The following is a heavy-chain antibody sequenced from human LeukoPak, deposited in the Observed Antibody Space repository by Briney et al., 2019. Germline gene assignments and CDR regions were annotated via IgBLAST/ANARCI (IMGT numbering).Heavy chain of an antibody. D-gene: IGHD3-10*01. V-gene: IGHV4-4*07. CDR2: IYTSGST. J-gene: IGHJ6*03. Sequence: SETLSLTCTVSGGSISSYYWSWIRQPAGKGLEWIGRIYTSGSTNYNPSVTSRVTISVDTSKSQISLSLGSVTAADTAVYYCAGSQGKYYYMDVWGNGTTVTVSS. CDR3: AGSQGKYYYMDV. CDR1: GGSISSYY.